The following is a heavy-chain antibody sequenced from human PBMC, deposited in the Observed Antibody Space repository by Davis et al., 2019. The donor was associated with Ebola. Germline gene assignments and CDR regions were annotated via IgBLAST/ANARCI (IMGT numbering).Heavy chain of an antibody. CDR2: IKQDGSEK. CDR1: GFTFSSYW. CDR3: ADVDTAMVDY. D-gene: IGHD5-18*01. Sequence: GESLKISCAASGFTFSSYWMSWVRQAPGKGLEWVANIKQDGSEKYYVDSVKGRFTISRDNSKNTLYLQMNSLRAEDTAVYYCADVDTAMVDYWGQGTLVTVSS. J-gene: IGHJ4*02. V-gene: IGHV3-7*01.